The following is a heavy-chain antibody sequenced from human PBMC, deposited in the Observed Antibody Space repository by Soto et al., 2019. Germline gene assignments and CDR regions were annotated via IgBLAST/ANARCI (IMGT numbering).Heavy chain of an antibody. CDR2: ISALTGET. CDR1: GYTFTSFG. J-gene: IGHJ4*02. D-gene: IGHD1-1*01. V-gene: IGHV1-18*01. CDR3: ARDGWSMDTWNDPHFDY. Sequence: QVLLVQSGPELKRPGASVMLSCKASGYTFTSFGFSWVRQAPGQQGLEWVGWISALTGETKFAQRFQDRIDLTTDNETKTGYMELRSLPPDDTAVYFCARDGWSMDTWNDPHFDYWGRGTLVSVSP.